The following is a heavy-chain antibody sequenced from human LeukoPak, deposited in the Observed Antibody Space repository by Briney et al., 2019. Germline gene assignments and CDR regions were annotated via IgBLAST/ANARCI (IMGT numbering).Heavy chain of an antibody. J-gene: IGHJ4*02. D-gene: IGHD6-6*01. CDR3: ARDRGFGSSSADY. CDR1: GFTFSSYG. Sequence: GRSLRLSCAASGFTFSSYGMHWVRQAPGKGLEWVAVIWYDGGNEYYADSVKGRFTISRDNSKNTLYLQMNSLRAEDTAVYYCARDRGFGSSSADYWGQGTLVTVSS. V-gene: IGHV3-33*01. CDR2: IWYDGGNE.